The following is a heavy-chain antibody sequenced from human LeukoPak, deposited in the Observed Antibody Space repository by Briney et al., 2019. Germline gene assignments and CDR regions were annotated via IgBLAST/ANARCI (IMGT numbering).Heavy chain of an antibody. V-gene: IGHV4-34*01. D-gene: IGHD6-13*01. Sequence: SETLSLTCAVYGGSFSGYYWSWIRQPPGKGLEWIGEINHSGSTNYNPSLKSRVTISVDTSKNQLSLKLSSVTAADTAVYYCARAGSSSSPYYFDYWGQGTLVTVSS. CDR2: INHSGST. J-gene: IGHJ4*02. CDR3: ARAGSSSSPYYFDY. CDR1: GGSFSGYY.